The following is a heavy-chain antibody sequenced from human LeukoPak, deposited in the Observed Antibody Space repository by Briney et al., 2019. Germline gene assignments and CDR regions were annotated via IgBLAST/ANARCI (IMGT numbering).Heavy chain of an antibody. CDR3: ARGHPYWSAGDDAFDI. D-gene: IGHD3-3*01. J-gene: IGHJ3*02. CDR1: GFTVSSNY. Sequence: GGSLRLSCAASGFTVSSNYMSWVRQAPGKGLEWVSVIYSGGSTYYADSVKGRFTISRDNSKNTLYLQMNSLRAEDTAVYYCARGHPYWSAGDDAFDIWGQGTMVTVSS. V-gene: IGHV3-66*01. CDR2: IYSGGST.